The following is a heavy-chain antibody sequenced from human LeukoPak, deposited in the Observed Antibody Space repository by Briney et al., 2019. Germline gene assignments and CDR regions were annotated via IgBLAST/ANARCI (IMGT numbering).Heavy chain of an antibody. CDR3: AAEDPRVAHYFDY. V-gene: IGHV4-39*07. CDR1: GGSISSSSYY. J-gene: IGHJ4*02. Sequence: TSETLSLTCTVSGGSISSSSYYWGWIRQPPGKGLEWIGSIYYSGSTYYNPSLKSRVTISVDTSKNQFSLKLSSVTAADTAVYYCAAEDPRVAHYFDYWGQGTLVTVSS. CDR2: IYYSGST.